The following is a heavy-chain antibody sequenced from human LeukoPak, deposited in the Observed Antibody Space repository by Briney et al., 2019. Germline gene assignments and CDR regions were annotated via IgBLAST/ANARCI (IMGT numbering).Heavy chain of an antibody. CDR2: ISGSGGST. CDR1: GFTFSSYW. Sequence: GGSLRLSCAASGFTFSSYWMHWVRQAPGKGLEWVSAISGSGGSTYYADSVKGRFTISRDNSKNTLYLQMNSLRAEDTAVYYCAKDPYYDSSGNFDYWGQGTLVTVSS. V-gene: IGHV3-23*01. D-gene: IGHD3-22*01. CDR3: AKDPYYDSSGNFDY. J-gene: IGHJ4*02.